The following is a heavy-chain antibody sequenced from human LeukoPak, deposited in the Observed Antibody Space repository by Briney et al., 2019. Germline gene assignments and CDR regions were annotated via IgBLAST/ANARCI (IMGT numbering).Heavy chain of an antibody. CDR2: ISWNSATI. CDR1: GFKFDDYG. J-gene: IGHJ4*02. Sequence: GGSLRLSCASSGFKFDDYGMPTVRQVPGKGLEWISSISWNSATIDYADSVKGRFTMSRDNAENSLYLPMNSLRLDASALYYCVRALCRGGCYYFGLWGQGTLVTVSS. V-gene: IGHV3-9*01. D-gene: IGHD2-15*01. CDR3: VRALCRGGCYYFGL.